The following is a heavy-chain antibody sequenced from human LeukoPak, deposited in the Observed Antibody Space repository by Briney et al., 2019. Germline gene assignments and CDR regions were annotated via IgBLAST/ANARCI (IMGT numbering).Heavy chain of an antibody. D-gene: IGHD1-26*01. Sequence: SETLSLTCTVSGDSISSSSFYWGWIRQPPGKGLEWIGNFFFGGSTYHNPSLKSRVTMLVDTSKNQVSLKLNSVTAADAAVYYCARSSGSFDYWGQGTLVTVSS. CDR1: GDSISSSSFY. CDR3: ARSSGSFDY. V-gene: IGHV4-39*07. J-gene: IGHJ4*02. CDR2: FFFGGST.